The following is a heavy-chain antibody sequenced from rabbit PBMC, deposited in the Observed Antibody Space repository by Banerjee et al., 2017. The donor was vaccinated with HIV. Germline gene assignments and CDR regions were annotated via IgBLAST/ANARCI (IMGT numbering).Heavy chain of an antibody. V-gene: IGHV1S45*01. CDR1: GFSFSSRYW. Sequence: QEQLEESGGDLVKPEGSLTLTCTASGFSFSSRYWICWVRQAPGKGLEWIACIYVGSSGSSYASWAKGRFTISKTSSTTVDLKMTSLTAADTATYFCARSPYAGYAGYGYACYFNLWGQGTLVTVS. CDR3: ARSPYAGYAGYGYACYFNL. CDR2: IYVGSSGSS. D-gene: IGHD6-1*01. J-gene: IGHJ4*01.